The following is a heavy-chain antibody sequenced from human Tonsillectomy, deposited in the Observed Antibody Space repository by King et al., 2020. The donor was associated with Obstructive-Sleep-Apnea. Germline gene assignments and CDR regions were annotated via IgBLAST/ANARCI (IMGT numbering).Heavy chain of an antibody. CDR1: GFTFSSYA. Sequence: VQLVQSGGGLVQPGGSLRLTCAASGFTFSSYAMSWVRQAPGKGLEWVSAISGSGGSTYYADSVKGRFTISRDNSKNTLYLQMCSLGADDTAVYYCAKGSKVGATTGDYWGQGTLVTVSS. J-gene: IGHJ4*02. V-gene: IGHV3-23*04. CDR2: ISGSGGST. CDR3: AKGSKVGATTGDY. D-gene: IGHD1-26*01.